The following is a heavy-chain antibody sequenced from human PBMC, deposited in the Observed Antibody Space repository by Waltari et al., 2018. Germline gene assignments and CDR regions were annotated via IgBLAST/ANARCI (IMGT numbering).Heavy chain of an antibody. CDR3: ARGEGWWPRDY. CDR2: LYTSGST. V-gene: IGHV4-4*07. CDR1: GGSISSYY. J-gene: IGHJ4*02. D-gene: IGHD2-15*01. Sequence: QVQLQESGPGLVKPSETLSLTCTVSGGSISSYYWSWIRQPAGKGLEWIGRLYTSGSTNYKPSLKSRVSMSGDTAKNQFSLKLSSVTAADTAVYYCARGEGWWPRDYWGQGTLVTVSS.